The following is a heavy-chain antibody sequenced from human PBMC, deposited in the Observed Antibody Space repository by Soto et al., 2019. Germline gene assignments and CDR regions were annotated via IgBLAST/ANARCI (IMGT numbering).Heavy chain of an antibody. D-gene: IGHD4-17*01. V-gene: IGHV4-59*01. CDR1: GGSISSYY. CDR3: ARDGHGDLIYAFDI. Sequence: SETLSLTCTVSGGSISSYYWSWIRQPPGKGLEWIGYIYYSGSTNYNPSLQSRVTISVDTSKNRFSLKLSSVTAADTAVYYCARDGHGDLIYAFDIWGQGTMVTVSS. J-gene: IGHJ3*02. CDR2: IYYSGST.